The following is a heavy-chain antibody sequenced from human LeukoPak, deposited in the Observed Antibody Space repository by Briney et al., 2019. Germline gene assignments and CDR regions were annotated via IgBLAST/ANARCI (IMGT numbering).Heavy chain of an antibody. J-gene: IGHJ6*02. CDR1: GFTFSSYG. D-gene: IGHD4-17*01. V-gene: IGHV3-33*01. CDR3: ARDEYGDYYYYCMDV. CDR2: IWYDGSNK. Sequence: GGSLRLSCAASGFTFSSYGMHWVRQAPGKGLEWVAVIWYDGSNKYYADSVKGRFTISRDNSKNTLYLQMNSLRAEDTAVYYCARDEYGDYYYYCMDVWGQGTTVTVSS.